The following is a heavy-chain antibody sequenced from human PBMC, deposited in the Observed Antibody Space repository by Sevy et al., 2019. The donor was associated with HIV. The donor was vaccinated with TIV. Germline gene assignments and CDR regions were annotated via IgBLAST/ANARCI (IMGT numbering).Heavy chain of an antibody. Sequence: GGSLRLSCAASGLNVSDYFMSWIRQAPGKRPEWVSYISSSGTIIYYADSVKSRFTISRDNAKNPLYLQMNSLRAEDTAIYYCARDLASGSFFSLYFDYWGQGTLVTVSS. CDR1: GLNVSDYF. CDR2: ISSSGTII. CDR3: ARDLASGSFFSLYFDY. D-gene: IGHD3-10*01. J-gene: IGHJ4*02. V-gene: IGHV3-11*01.